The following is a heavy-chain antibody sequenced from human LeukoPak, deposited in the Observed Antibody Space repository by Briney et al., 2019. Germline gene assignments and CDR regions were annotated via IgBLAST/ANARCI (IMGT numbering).Heavy chain of an antibody. CDR3: ATGSGVTWSSGSGYLFDY. Sequence: ASVKVSCKVSGYTLTELSMHWVRQAPGKGLEWMGGFDPEDGETIYAQKFQGRVTMTEDTSTDTAYMELSSLRSEDTAVYYCATGSGVTWSSGSGYLFDYWGQGTLVTVSS. CDR2: FDPEDGET. D-gene: IGHD3-3*01. J-gene: IGHJ4*02. CDR1: GYTLTELS. V-gene: IGHV1-24*01.